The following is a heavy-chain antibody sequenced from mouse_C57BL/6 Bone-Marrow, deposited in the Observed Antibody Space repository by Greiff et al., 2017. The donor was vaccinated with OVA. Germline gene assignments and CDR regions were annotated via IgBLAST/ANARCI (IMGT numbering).Heavy chain of an antibody. J-gene: IGHJ4*01. V-gene: IGHV1-59*01. CDR2: IDPSDSYT. CDR1: GYTFTSYW. CDR3: ARSGYSYAMDY. Sequence: QVQLQQPGAELVRPGTSVKLSCKASGYTFTSYWMHWVKQRPGQGLEWIGVIDPSDSYTNYNQKFKSKATLTVDTSSSTAYMQLSSLTSEDSAVYYCARSGYSYAMDYWGQGTSVTVSS. D-gene: IGHD2-3*01.